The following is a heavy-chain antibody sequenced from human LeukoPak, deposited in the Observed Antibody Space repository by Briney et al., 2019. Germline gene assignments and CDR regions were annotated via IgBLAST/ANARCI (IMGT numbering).Heavy chain of an antibody. D-gene: IGHD3-10*01. Sequence: PGGSLRLSCAASGFTFSGYAMHWVRQAPGKGLEWVAVISYDGSNEYYAYSVKGRFTISRDNSKNTLYLQMNSLSVEDTAVYYCARVGYYASGPFSYFDYWGQGTLVTVSS. V-gene: IGHV3-30-3*01. CDR3: ARVGYYASGPFSYFDY. CDR2: ISYDGSNE. J-gene: IGHJ4*02. CDR1: GFTFSGYA.